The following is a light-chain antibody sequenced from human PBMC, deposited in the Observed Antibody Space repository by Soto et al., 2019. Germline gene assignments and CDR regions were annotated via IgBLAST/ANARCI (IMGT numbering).Light chain of an antibody. CDR3: QQRSNWPGYT. CDR1: QSVSSY. Sequence: EIVLTQSPATLSLSPGERATLSCRASQSVSSYLAWYQQKPGQAPRLLIYDASNSATGIPARFSGSGSGTDFTLTISILEPEDCAVYYCQQRSNWPGYTVGQGTKLEIK. V-gene: IGKV3-11*01. J-gene: IGKJ2*01. CDR2: DAS.